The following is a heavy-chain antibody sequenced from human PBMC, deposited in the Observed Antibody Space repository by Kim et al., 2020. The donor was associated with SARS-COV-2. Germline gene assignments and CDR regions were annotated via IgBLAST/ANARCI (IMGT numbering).Heavy chain of an antibody. D-gene: IGHD4-17*01. Sequence: SLKSRVTISVDTSKNQFSLKLSSVTAADTAVYYWARDFTVTTSAGDAFDIWGQGTMVTVSS. CDR3: ARDFTVTTSAGDAFDI. J-gene: IGHJ3*02. V-gene: IGHV4-39*07.